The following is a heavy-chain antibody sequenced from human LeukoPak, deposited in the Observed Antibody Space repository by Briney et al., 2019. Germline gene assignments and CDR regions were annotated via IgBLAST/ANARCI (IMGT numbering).Heavy chain of an antibody. J-gene: IGHJ4*02. CDR3: AKDLAAYSSGWLYYFDY. CDR1: GFTFSSYA. V-gene: IGHV3-23*01. Sequence: PGGSLRLPCAASGFTFSSYAMSWVRQAPGKGLEWVSAISGSGGSTYYADSVKGRFTISRDNSKNTLYLQMNSLRAEDTAVYYCAKDLAAYSSGWLYYFDYWGQGTLVTVSS. CDR2: ISGSGGST. D-gene: IGHD6-19*01.